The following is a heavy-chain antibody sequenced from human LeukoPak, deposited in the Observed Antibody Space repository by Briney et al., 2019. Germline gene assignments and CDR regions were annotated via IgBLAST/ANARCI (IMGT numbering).Heavy chain of an antibody. Sequence: GASVKVSCKASGYTFTSYAMRWVRQAPGQRLEWMGWINAGNGNSKYSQKFQGRVTITRDTSASTAYMELSSLRSEDTAVYYCARSACSGGSCYSPVIWFDPWGQGTLVTVSS. CDR2: INAGNGNS. V-gene: IGHV1-3*01. CDR3: ARSACSGGSCYSPVIWFDP. D-gene: IGHD2-15*01. J-gene: IGHJ5*02. CDR1: GYTFTSYA.